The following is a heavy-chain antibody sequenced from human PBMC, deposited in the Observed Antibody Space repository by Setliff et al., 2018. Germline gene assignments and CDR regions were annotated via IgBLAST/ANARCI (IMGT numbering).Heavy chain of an antibody. J-gene: IGHJ6*02. D-gene: IGHD6-13*01. CDR1: RYTFTRYA. V-gene: IGHV1-3*01. CDR3: AREDRAASSCYYYYNGLDV. Sequence: KVSCKASRYTFTRYAFHWVRQAPGQRLEWMGWINAGNGNTEYSQKFQDRVSITRDTSASTAYMELSSLRSEDTAMYYCAREDRAASSCYYYYNGLDVWGQGTTVTVSS. CDR2: INAGNGNT.